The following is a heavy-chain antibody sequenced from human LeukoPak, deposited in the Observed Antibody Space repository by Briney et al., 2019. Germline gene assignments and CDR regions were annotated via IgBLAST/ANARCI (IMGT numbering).Heavy chain of an antibody. J-gene: IGHJ4*02. D-gene: IGHD3-22*01. Sequence: GRSLRLSCAASGFTFSSYAMHWVRQAPGKGLEWVSSISSSSSTYIYYADSVRGRFTISRDNARNSLYLQMNSLRAEDTAVYYCAKDNSYYDSSGSDYWGQGTLVTVSS. V-gene: IGHV3-21*01. CDR3: AKDNSYYDSSGSDY. CDR2: ISSSSSTYI. CDR1: GFTFSSYA.